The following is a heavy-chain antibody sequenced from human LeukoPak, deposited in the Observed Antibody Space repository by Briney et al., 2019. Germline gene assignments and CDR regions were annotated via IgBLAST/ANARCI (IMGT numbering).Heavy chain of an antibody. CDR1: GGSISSYY. CDR2: IYSSGNT. J-gene: IGHJ4*02. Sequence: PSETLSLTCSVSGGSISSYYWSWIRQPAGKGLEWIGRIYSSGNTNYNSSLKSRVTMSVDTSKNQFSLKLNSVSAADTAVYYCAREASDLGRSFDYWGQGTLVTVSS. D-gene: IGHD1-26*01. CDR3: AREASDLGRSFDY. V-gene: IGHV4-4*07.